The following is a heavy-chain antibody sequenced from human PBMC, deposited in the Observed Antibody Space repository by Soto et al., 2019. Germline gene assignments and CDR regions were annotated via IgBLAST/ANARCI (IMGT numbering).Heavy chain of an antibody. J-gene: IGHJ4*02. D-gene: IGHD3-3*01. CDR1: GDSVTSHY. Sequence: PSETLSLTCSFSGDSVTSHYLTWIRQSPEKGLEWIGYMHYTGFSHYNPSLKSRVTISVDTSKNQFSLKLSSVTAADTAVYYCARGRKIFDDCWGQGSRVTVSS. CDR3: ARGRKIFDDC. CDR2: MHYTGFS. V-gene: IGHV4-59*02.